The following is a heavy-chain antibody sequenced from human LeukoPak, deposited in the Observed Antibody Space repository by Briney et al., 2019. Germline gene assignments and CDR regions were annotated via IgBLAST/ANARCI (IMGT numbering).Heavy chain of an antibody. V-gene: IGHV3-23*01. J-gene: IGHJ3*02. CDR1: GFTFSSYA. CDR3: AKDLRYYDNSGYPDAFDI. D-gene: IGHD3-22*01. CDR2: ISGSGVNT. Sequence: GGSLRLSCAASGFTFSSYAMSWVRQAPGKGLARVSAISGSGVNTFYADSVKGRFTISRDNSKNTLYLQMSSLRAEDTAVYYCAKDLRYYDNSGYPDAFDIWGQGTMVTVSS.